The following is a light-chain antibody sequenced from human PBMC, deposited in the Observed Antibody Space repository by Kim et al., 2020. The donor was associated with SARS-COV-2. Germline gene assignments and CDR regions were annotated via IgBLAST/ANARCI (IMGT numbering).Light chain of an antibody. CDR2: GKN. CDR3: NSRGSNDNVL. J-gene: IGLJ2*01. Sequence: SSELTQEPAVSVALGQTARITCQGDSLRSYYATWYQQKPGQAPIVVIYGKNNRPSGIPDRFSGSSSGDTASLTITGTQAGDEADYYCNSRGSNDNVLFGG. CDR1: SLRSYY. V-gene: IGLV3-19*01.